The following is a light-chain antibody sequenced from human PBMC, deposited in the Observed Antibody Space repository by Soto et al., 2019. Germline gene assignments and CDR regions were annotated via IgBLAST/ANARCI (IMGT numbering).Light chain of an antibody. CDR3: QQYGRSGT. V-gene: IGKV3-20*01. CDR1: QSVSRTY. Sequence: EIVLTQSPGTLSLSPGERATLSCGASQSVSRTYLAWYQQKPVQAPRLLIYATSSRATGIPDRFSGSGSGTDFTLTISRLEPEDFAVYYCQQYGRSGTFGQGTKVDIK. J-gene: IGKJ1*01. CDR2: ATS.